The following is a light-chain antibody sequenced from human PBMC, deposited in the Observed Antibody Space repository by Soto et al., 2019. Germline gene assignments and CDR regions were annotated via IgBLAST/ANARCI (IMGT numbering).Light chain of an antibody. CDR3: QSYDYRLSGSVV. Sequence: QSALTQPPSVSGAPGQRVTISCTGSSSNIGAHYDVHWYQQLPGRAPKLLISGNSNRPSGVPDRFSGSKSGTSASLAITGLQAEDEADYYCQSYDYRLSGSVVFGGGTKLTVL. CDR1: SSNIGAHYD. CDR2: GNS. J-gene: IGLJ2*01. V-gene: IGLV1-40*01.